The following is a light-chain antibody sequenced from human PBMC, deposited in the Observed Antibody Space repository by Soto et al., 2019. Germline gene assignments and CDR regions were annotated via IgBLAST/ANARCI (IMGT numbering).Light chain of an antibody. V-gene: IGLV2-23*02. CDR3: CSYANGNTLL. Sequence: QSALTQPASVSGSPGQSITISCTGTSSDVGAYKYVSWYQQHPGKVPKLILYEVTKRPSGVSNRFSGSKSGNTASLTISGLQTEDDSHYYCCSYANGNTLLFGGGTKVTVL. CDR2: EVT. CDR1: SSDVGAYKY. J-gene: IGLJ2*01.